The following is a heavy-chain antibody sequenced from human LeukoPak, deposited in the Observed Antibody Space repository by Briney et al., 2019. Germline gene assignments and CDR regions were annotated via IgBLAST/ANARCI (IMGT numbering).Heavy chain of an antibody. V-gene: IGHV3-30-3*01. D-gene: IGHD3-9*01. CDR2: ISYDGSNK. Sequence: PGRSLRLSCAASGFTFSSYAMHCVRQAPGKGLEWVAVISYDGSNKYYADSVKGRFTISRDNSKSTLYLQMNSLRAEDTAVYYCAREKREYYDILTGYYRGRYFDYWGQGTLVTVSS. J-gene: IGHJ4*02. CDR3: AREKREYYDILTGYYRGRYFDY. CDR1: GFTFSSYA.